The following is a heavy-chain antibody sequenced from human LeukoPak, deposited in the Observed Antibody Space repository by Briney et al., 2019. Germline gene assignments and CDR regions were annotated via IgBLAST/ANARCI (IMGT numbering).Heavy chain of an antibody. J-gene: IGHJ6*04. D-gene: IGHD1-14*01. CDR3: ARERYYYGMDV. CDR2: ISGSGVST. Sequence: PGGSLRLSCAASGFTFRTSGMSWVRQAPGKGLEWVSAISGSGVSTYYADSVKGRFTISRDNAKNSLYLQMNSLRAEDTAVYYCARERYYYGMDVWGKGTTVTVSS. CDR1: GFTFRTSG. V-gene: IGHV3-23*01.